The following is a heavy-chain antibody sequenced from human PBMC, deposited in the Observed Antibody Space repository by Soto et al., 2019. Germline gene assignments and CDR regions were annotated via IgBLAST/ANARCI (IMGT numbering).Heavy chain of an antibody. CDR3: ARTNGEQQLVLFDY. Sequence: ASVKVSCKASGYTFTGYYMHWVRQAPGQGLEWMGWINAGNGNTKYAQKFQGRVTITRDTSASTAYMELSSLRSEDTAVYYCARTNGEQQLVLFDYWGQGTLVTVSS. CDR2: INAGNGNT. D-gene: IGHD6-13*01. CDR1: GYTFTGYY. V-gene: IGHV1-3*01. J-gene: IGHJ4*02.